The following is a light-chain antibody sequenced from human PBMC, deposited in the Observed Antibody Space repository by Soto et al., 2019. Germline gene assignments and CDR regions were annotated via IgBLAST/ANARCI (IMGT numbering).Light chain of an antibody. J-gene: IGKJ1*01. CDR2: GAS. CDR1: QSVTSSY. Sequence: EIVLTQSPGTLSLSQGERATLSCRASQSVTSSYLAWYQQKPGQAPRLLIYGASSRATGIPDRFSGSGSGTDFTLTISRLEPEDFAVYYCQQYGSSRTFGQGTXV. V-gene: IGKV3-20*01. CDR3: QQYGSSRT.